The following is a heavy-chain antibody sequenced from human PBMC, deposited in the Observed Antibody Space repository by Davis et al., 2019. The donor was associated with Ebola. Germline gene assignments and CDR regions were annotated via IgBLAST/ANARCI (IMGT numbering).Heavy chain of an antibody. D-gene: IGHD3-22*01. Sequence: PGGSLRLSCAASGFTFSSYGMHWVRQAPGKGLEWVAVISYDGSNKYYADSVKGRFTISRDNSKNTLYLQMNSLRAEDTAVYYCAKDSPAYDSSGYWGYFDYWGQGTLVTVSS. J-gene: IGHJ4*02. CDR3: AKDSPAYDSSGYWGYFDY. CDR2: ISYDGSNK. V-gene: IGHV3-30*18. CDR1: GFTFSSYG.